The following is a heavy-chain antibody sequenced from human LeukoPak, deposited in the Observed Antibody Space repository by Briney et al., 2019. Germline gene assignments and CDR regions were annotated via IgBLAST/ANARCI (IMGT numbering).Heavy chain of an antibody. CDR2: IYYSGST. Sequence: SETLSLTCTVSGGSISSSCYYWGWIRQPPGKGLEWIGSIYYSGSTNYNPSLKSRVTISVDTSKNQFSLKLSSVTAADTAVYYCARVGRYSSSWYVGYYFDYWGQGTLVTVSS. J-gene: IGHJ4*02. D-gene: IGHD6-13*01. CDR1: GGSISSSCYY. CDR3: ARVGRYSSSWYVGYYFDY. V-gene: IGHV4-39*07.